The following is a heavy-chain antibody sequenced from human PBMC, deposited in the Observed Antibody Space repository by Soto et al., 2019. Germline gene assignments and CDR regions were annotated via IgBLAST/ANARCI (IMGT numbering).Heavy chain of an antibody. V-gene: IGHV1-18*01. J-gene: IGHJ6*02. CDR2: LSAYNGAT. Sequence: QARLVQSGAAVKKPGASVQVSCQASGYTFNTYAITWVRQAPGQGLEWVGWLSAYNGATSSAQRHPGRVTMTTDTSTNNAYTELRSLRKDDTAGDDCAIKTVYRDVWGQGTSVTVS. D-gene: IGHD1-1*01. CDR1: GYTFNTYA. CDR3: AIKTVYRDV.